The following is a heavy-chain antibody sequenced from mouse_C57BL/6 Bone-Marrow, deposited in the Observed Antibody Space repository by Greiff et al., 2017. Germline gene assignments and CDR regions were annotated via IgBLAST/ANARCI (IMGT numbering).Heavy chain of an antibody. J-gene: IGHJ3*01. Sequence: EVQLQQSGPELVKPGASVKIPCKASGYTFTDYNMDWVKQSPGKSLEWIGDINPNNGGTIYNQKFKGKATLTVDKSSSTAYMELRSLTSEDSAVYYCARTRRSWFAYWGQGTLVTVSA. CDR2: INPNNGGT. CDR1: GYTFTDYN. V-gene: IGHV1-18*01. CDR3: ARTRRSWFAY.